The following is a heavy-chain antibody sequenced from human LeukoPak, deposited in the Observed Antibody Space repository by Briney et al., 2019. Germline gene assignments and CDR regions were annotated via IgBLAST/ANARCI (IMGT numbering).Heavy chain of an antibody. CDR3: ARCGYSYGRSTYDAFDI. CDR1: GGSISSSSYY. V-gene: IGHV4-39*01. D-gene: IGHD5-18*01. Sequence: SETLSLTCTVSGGSISSSSYYWGWIRQPPGKGLEWIGSIYYSGSTYYNPSLKSRVTISVDRPKNQFSLKLSSVTATDTAVYYCARCGYSYGRSTYDAFDIWGQGTMVTVSS. CDR2: IYYSGST. J-gene: IGHJ3*02.